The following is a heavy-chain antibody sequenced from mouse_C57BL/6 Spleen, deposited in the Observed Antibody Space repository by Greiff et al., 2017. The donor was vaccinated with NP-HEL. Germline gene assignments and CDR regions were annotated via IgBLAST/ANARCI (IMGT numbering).Heavy chain of an antibody. Sequence: VQLQQSGPELVKPGASVKISCKASGYTFTDYYMNWVKQSHGKSLEWIGDINPNNGGTSYNQKFKGKATLTVEKSSSTAYMELRSLTSEDSAVYYCADSNFYAMDYWGQGTSVTVSS. D-gene: IGHD2-5*01. CDR3: ADSNFYAMDY. CDR2: INPNNGGT. CDR1: GYTFTDYY. J-gene: IGHJ4*01. V-gene: IGHV1-26*01.